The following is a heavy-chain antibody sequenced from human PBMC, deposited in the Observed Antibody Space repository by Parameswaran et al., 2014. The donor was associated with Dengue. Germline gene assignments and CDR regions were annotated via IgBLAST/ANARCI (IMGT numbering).Heavy chain of an antibody. CDR3: AQTRDLEMATIHKGGVDFYFDY. CDR2: IYWDDDK. V-gene: IGHV2-5*08. D-gene: IGHD5-24*01. J-gene: IGHJ4*02. Sequence: ARWIRQPPGKALEWLALIYWDDDKRYSPSLKSRLTITKDTSKNQVVLTMTNMDPVDTATYYCAQTRDLEMATIHKGGVDFYFDYWGQGTLVTVSS.